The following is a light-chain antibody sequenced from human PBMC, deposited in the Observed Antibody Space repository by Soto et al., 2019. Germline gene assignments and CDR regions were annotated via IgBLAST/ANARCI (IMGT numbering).Light chain of an antibody. V-gene: IGKV3D-15*01. J-gene: IGKJ4*01. CDR2: ATS. CDR1: QSISSN. Sequence: EIVMTQSPATLSVSPGERATLSCRASQSISSNLAWYLQKPGQAPRLLIYATSSRATGIPARFSGSGSGTEFTLTISSLQSEDFAVYYCQQSNDWPLTFGGGTKVEIK. CDR3: QQSNDWPLT.